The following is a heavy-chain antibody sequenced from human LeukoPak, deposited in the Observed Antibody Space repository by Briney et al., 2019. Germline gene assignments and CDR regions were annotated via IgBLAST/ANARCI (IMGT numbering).Heavy chain of an antibody. V-gene: IGHV1-2*02. J-gene: IGHJ4*02. CDR2: INPNIGDT. D-gene: IGHD6-19*01. Sequence: ASVKVSCKPSGYTFIDHYIHWVRQAPGQGLESMGWINPNIGDTNYAQKFQGRVTMTRDTSSSTAYMELSRLRSDDTAVYYCARENNSGWYRKAAFDYWGQGTLVTVAS. CDR3: ARENNSGWYRKAAFDY. CDR1: GYTFIDHY.